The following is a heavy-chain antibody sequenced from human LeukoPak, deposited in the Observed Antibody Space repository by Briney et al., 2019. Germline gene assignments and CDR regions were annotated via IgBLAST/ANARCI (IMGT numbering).Heavy chain of an antibody. J-gene: IGHJ3*02. CDR3: ARSEAAAGPLTFDI. Sequence: PSQTLSLTCTVSSGSITSGDYYWSWVRQPPGKGLEWIGYIYYTGNAYYNPSLTSRVTMSIDTSGNHFSLKLTSVTAADTALYFCARSEAAAGPLTFDIWGPGTMVTVSA. D-gene: IGHD6-25*01. CDR2: IYYTGNA. V-gene: IGHV4-30-4*01. CDR1: SGSITSGDYY.